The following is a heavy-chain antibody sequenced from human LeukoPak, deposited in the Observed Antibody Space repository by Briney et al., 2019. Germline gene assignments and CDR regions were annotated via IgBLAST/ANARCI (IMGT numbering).Heavy chain of an antibody. Sequence: SETLSLTCTVSGGSISSYYWSWIRQPPGKGLEWIGYIYYSGSTNYNPSLKSRVTISVDTSKNQFSLKLSSVTAADTAVYYCARRIRSGSDAFDIWGQGTMVTVSS. CDR3: ARRIRSGSDAFDI. V-gene: IGHV4-59*12. J-gene: IGHJ3*02. CDR2: IYYSGST. CDR1: GGSISSYY.